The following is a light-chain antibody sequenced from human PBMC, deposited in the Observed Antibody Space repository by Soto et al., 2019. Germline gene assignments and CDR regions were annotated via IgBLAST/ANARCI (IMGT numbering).Light chain of an antibody. Sequence: EIVLTQSPATLSVSPGEGATLSCRASQSVSSNLAWYQQRFGQAPRLLVFAASTRATGIPARFSGSGSGTEFTLTICSLQSEDFAVYYCQQYNSWPQWTFGQGTKVEI. CDR2: AAS. CDR1: QSVSSN. CDR3: QQYNSWPQWT. V-gene: IGKV3-15*01. J-gene: IGKJ1*01.